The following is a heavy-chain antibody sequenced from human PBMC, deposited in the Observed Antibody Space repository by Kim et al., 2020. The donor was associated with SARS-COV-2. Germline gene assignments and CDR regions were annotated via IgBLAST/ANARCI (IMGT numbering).Heavy chain of an antibody. CDR3: AGGNEKDAFDI. J-gene: IGHJ3*02. D-gene: IGHD1-1*01. Sequence: GGSLRLSCAASGFTFSRYWMSWVRQAPGKGLEWVANIKQDGSEKYYVDSVKGRFTISRDNAKNSLYLQMNSLRAEDTAVYYCAGGNEKDAFDIWGQGTM. V-gene: IGHV3-7*03. CDR2: IKQDGSEK. CDR1: GFTFSRYW.